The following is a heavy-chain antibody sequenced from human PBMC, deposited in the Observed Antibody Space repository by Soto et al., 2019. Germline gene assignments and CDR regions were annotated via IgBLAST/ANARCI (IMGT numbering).Heavy chain of an antibody. CDR3: TTVGLYSGGFDY. Sequence: EVQLVESGGGLVKPGGSLRLSCAASGFTFSNAWMSWVRQAPGKGLEWVGRIKSKSYGEATDYAAPVTGRFTISRDDSKNTLYLQMNSLKTEDTAVYYCTTVGLYSGGFDYWGQGALVTVSS. CDR1: GFTFSNAW. V-gene: IGHV3-15*01. CDR2: IKSKSYGEAT. J-gene: IGHJ4*02. D-gene: IGHD1-26*01.